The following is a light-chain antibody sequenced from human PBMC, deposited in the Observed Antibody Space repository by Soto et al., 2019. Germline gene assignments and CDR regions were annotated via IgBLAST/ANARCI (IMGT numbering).Light chain of an antibody. CDR1: SSDVGGYNY. CDR2: ENN. CDR3: GTWDTSLSAGV. Sequence: QSALTQPASVSGSPGQSITISCTGTSSDVGGYNYVSWYQQHPGKAPKLLIYENNNRPSGIPDRFSGSKSGTSATLRITGLQPGDEADYYCGTWDTSLSAGVFGGGTKLTVL. J-gene: IGLJ3*02. V-gene: IGLV1-51*01.